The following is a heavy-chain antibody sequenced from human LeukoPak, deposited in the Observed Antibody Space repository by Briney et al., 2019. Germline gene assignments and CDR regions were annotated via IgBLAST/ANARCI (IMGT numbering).Heavy chain of an antibody. Sequence: AAVNVSCKASGYTFTNYGITWVRQAPGQGLEWMGWISAYNGKTNSAQNLQARVTMTTDSATSTAYMELRSLTSDDTAVYYCARTYSKYFSSSEFDSWGQGTLVTVSS. CDR2: ISAYNGKT. D-gene: IGHD2/OR15-2a*01. V-gene: IGHV1-18*01. CDR3: ARTYSKYFSSSEFDS. CDR1: GYTFTNYG. J-gene: IGHJ4*02.